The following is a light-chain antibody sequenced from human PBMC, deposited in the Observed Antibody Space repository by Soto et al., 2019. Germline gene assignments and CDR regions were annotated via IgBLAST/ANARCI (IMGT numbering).Light chain of an antibody. CDR1: QSVSATY. CDR2: AAS. CDR3: QQYDSSPRT. V-gene: IGKV3-20*01. Sequence: EFVLTQSPGTLSLSPGERATLSCRASQSVSATYLAWYQQKPGQAPRLLIYAASSRATGVPDRFSGSGSGTDFTLTINRLEPEDFAVYYCQQYDSSPRTFGQGTKVDI. J-gene: IGKJ1*01.